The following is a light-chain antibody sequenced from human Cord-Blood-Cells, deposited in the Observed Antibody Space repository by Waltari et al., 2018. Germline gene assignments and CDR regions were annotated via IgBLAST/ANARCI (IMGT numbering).Light chain of an antibody. J-gene: IGLJ2*01. CDR2: AVS. CDR1: SSDVGGYNY. CDR3: SSYAGSNKWV. Sequence: QSALTQPPSASGSPGQSVTISCTGTSSDVGGYNYVSWYQQHPGKAPKLMIYAVSQRRSGGPDRFSGAKSGQTAGLTVSGLQAEDEGDYYGSSYAGSNKWVFGGGTKLTVL. V-gene: IGLV2-8*01.